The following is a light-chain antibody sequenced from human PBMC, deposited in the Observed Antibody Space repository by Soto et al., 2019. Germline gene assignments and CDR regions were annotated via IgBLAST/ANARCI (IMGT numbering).Light chain of an antibody. CDR3: QQYWRSPYT. Sequence: DIVMTQSPDSLAVSLGERATINCKSSQSVLFSSNNQNYLAWYQHKAGQPPRLLIHWASTRESGVPDRFSGSGSGTDFTLTISSLQAEDVAVYYCQQYWRSPYTFGQGTKLEIK. CDR2: WAS. CDR1: QSVLFSSNNQNY. V-gene: IGKV4-1*01. J-gene: IGKJ2*01.